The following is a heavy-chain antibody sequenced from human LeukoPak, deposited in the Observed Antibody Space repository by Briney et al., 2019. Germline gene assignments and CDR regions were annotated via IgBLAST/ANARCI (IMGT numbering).Heavy chain of an antibody. J-gene: IGHJ5*02. CDR2: IYTSGST. CDR3: AVTSPYSSSSGSPWFDP. Sequence: PSETLSLTCTVSGGSISSYYWSWIRQPAGKGLEWIGRIYTSGSTNYNPSLKSRVTMSVDTSKNQFSLKLSSVTAADTAVYYCAVTSPYSSSSGSPWFDPWGQGTLVTVSS. V-gene: IGHV4-4*07. D-gene: IGHD6-6*01. CDR1: GGSISSYY.